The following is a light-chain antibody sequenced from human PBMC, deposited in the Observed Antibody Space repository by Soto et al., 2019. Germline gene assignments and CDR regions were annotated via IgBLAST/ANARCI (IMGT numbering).Light chain of an antibody. V-gene: IGKV3-11*01. J-gene: IGKJ5*01. CDR1: QSISSTY. CDR2: DAS. CDR3: QQRSNWPPIT. Sequence: EIVLTQSPGTLSLPPGERATLSCRASQSISSTYLAWYQQKPGQAPRLLIYDASNRATGIPARFSGSGSGTDFTLTISSLEPEDFAVYYCQQRSNWPPITFGQGTRLEIK.